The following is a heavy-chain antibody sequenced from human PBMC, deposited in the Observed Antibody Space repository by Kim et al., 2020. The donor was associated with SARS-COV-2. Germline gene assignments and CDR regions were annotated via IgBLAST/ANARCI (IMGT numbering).Heavy chain of an antibody. V-gene: IGHV1-2*02. CDR3: ARFSILRFVIPVYSNLHFDY. D-gene: IGHD4-4*01. Sequence: ASVKVSCKASGYTFTGYYMHWVRQAPGQGLEWMGWINPNSGGTNYAQKFQGRVTMTRDTSISTAYMELSRLRSDDTAVYYCARFSILRFVIPVYSNLHFDYWGQGTLVTVSS. CDR2: INPNSGGT. CDR1: GYTFTGYY. J-gene: IGHJ4*02.